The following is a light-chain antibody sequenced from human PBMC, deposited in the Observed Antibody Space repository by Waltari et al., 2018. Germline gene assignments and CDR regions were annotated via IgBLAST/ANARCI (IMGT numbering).Light chain of an antibody. J-gene: IGLJ3*02. CDR3: GTWDSSLSVGV. CDR1: SSSIGNNF. CDR2: DSE. Sequence: QSVLTQPPSVSAAPGQKVTISCSGSSSSIGNNFVSWYQQFPGTVPKRPIYDSEQRPSGIPARFSASKSGTSATLGITGLQAGDEADYYCGTWDSSLSVGVFGGGTKLTVL. V-gene: IGLV1-51*01.